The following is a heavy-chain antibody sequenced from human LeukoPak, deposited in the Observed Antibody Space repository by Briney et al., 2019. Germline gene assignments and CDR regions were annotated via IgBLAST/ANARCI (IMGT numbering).Heavy chain of an antibody. Sequence: GGSLRLSCAASGFTVSSNYMSWVRQAPGKGLEWVSVIYSGGSTYYADSVKGRFTISRDNSKNTLYLQMSSLRAEDTAVYYCARDLLGMFDYWGQGTLVTVSS. CDR2: IYSGGST. D-gene: IGHD7-27*01. J-gene: IGHJ4*02. CDR1: GFTVSSNY. CDR3: ARDLLGMFDY. V-gene: IGHV3-53*01.